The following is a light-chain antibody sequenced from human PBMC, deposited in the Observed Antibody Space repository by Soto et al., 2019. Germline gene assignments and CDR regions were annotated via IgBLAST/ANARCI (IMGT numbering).Light chain of an antibody. Sequence: ETVMTQSPATLSVSPGERATLSCRASQNIGSNLAWYQQKPGQAPRLLIYGASTRATGVPARFSGSGSGTEFTLTISSLQSEDFAVYYCRQYNYWPRTFGQGTKVDIK. CDR2: GAS. CDR1: QNIGSN. J-gene: IGKJ1*01. CDR3: RQYNYWPRT. V-gene: IGKV3-15*01.